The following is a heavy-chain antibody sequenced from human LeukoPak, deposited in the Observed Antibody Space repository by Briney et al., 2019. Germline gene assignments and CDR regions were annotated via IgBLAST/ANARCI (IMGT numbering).Heavy chain of an antibody. V-gene: IGHV4-39*07. CDR1: GGSISSSSYY. J-gene: IGHJ6*02. CDR2: IYYSGST. D-gene: IGHD3-10*01. CDR3: ARDDITMVRGVIYYYGMDV. Sequence: SETLSLTCTVSGGSISSSSYYWGWIRQPPGKGLEWIGSIYYSGSTYYNPSLKSRVTISVDTSKNQFSLKLSSVTAADTAVYYCARDDITMVRGVIYYYGMDVWGQGTTVTVSS.